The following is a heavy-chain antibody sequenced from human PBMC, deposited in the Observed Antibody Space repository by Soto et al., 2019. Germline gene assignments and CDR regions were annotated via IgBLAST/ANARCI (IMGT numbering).Heavy chain of an antibody. D-gene: IGHD2-2*01. V-gene: IGHV3-21*01. J-gene: IGHJ6*02. Sequence: RGSLRLSCAASGFTFSRYSMNWVRQAPWKGPEWVSSVSSSSSHIYYADSVKGRFTISRDNADNSLYLQMNSLRADDTAVYFCARGTSDDVVVVPAALDVWGQGTTVTVSS. CDR2: VSSSSSHI. CDR1: GFTFSRYS. CDR3: ARGTSDDVVVVPAALDV.